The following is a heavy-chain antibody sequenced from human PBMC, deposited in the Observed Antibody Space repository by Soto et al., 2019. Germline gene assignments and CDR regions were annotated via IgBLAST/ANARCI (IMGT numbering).Heavy chain of an antibody. CDR2: TYYRSKWYN. Sequence: PSQTLSLTCAISGDSVSSNSAAWNWIRQSPSRGLEWLGRTYYRSKWYNDYAVSVKSRITINPDTSKNQFSLQLNSVTPEDTAVYYCARDSRVRGYRYGHDPNWFDPWGQGTLVTVSS. J-gene: IGHJ5*02. V-gene: IGHV6-1*01. CDR3: ARDSRVRGYRYGHDPNWFDP. CDR1: GDSVSSNSAA. D-gene: IGHD5-18*01.